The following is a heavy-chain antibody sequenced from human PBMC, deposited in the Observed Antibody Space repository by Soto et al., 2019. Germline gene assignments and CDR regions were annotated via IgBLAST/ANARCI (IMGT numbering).Heavy chain of an antibody. J-gene: IGHJ4*02. CDR1: GFTFSSYA. CDR2: ISYDGSNK. V-gene: IGHV3-30-3*01. CDR3: ARDQPPVSSSSWYLFDY. Sequence: VGSLRLSCAASGFTFSSYAMHWVRQAPGKGLEWVAVISYDGSNKYYADSVKGRFTISRDNSKNTLYLQMNSLRAEDTAVYYCARDQPPVSSSSWYLFDYWGQGTLVTVS. D-gene: IGHD6-13*01.